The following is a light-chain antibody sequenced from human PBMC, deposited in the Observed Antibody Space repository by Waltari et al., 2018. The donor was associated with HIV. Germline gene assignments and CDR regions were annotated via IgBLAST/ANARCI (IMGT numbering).Light chain of an antibody. CDR2: GSS. CDR1: QDISTY. J-gene: IGKJ4*01. Sequence: DIQLTQSPSFLSSHVGDRAPIYCRASQDISTYLAWYQQKPGEAPKLQIHGSSTVHRVVTLMFSGRGSGTDFTLTIKNLRPEEFAIYYCRQLHSFPLIFGGGTKVE. CDR3: RQLHSFPLI. V-gene: IGKV1-9*01.